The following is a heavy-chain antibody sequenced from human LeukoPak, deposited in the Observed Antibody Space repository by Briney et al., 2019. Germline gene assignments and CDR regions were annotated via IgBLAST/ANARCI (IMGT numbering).Heavy chain of an antibody. D-gene: IGHD3-3*01. V-gene: IGHV3-30*02. CDR1: GFTFSSYG. CDR2: IRYDGSNK. J-gene: IGHJ4*02. CDR3: ARDRFWSFDY. Sequence: GGSLRLSCAASGFTFSSYGMHWVRQAPGKGLEWVAFIRYDGSNKYYADSVKGRFTISRDNSKNTLYLQMNSLRAEDMAVYYCARDRFWSFDYWGQGALVTVSS.